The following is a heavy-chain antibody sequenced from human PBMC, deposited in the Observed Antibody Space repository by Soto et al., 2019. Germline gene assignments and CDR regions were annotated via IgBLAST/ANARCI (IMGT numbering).Heavy chain of an antibody. D-gene: IGHD6-13*01. V-gene: IGHV1-46*01. CDR1: GYTFTSYY. J-gene: IGHJ4*02. CDR3: AREAAAAAGLYFDY. Sequence: ASVKVSSKAPGYTFTSYYMHCVRQAPGQGLEWMGIINPSGGSTSYAQKFQGRVTMTRDTSTSTVYMELSSLRSEDTAVYYSAREAAAAAGLYFDYWGQGTLVTVSS. CDR2: INPSGGST.